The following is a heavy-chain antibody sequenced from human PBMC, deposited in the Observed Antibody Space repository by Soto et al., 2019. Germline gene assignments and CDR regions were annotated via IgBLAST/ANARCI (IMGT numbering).Heavy chain of an antibody. D-gene: IGHD6-6*01. J-gene: IGHJ6*02. CDR1: GGTFSSYA. CDR2: IIPIFGTA. Sequence: QVQLVQSGAEVKKPGSSVKVSCKAAGGTFSSYASSWVRQAPGQGLEGMGGIIPIFGTANYAQKFQGRVTITADESRSTAYMELSSLRSEDTAVYYCARGEQLENYYYYGMDVWGQGTTFTVSS. V-gene: IGHV1-69*01. CDR3: ARGEQLENYYYYGMDV.